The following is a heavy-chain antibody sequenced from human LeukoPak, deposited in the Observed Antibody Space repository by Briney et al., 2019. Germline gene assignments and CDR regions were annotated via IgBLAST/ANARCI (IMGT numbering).Heavy chain of an antibody. CDR3: AREVGYSGYYYFDY. CDR2: INHSGST. V-gene: IGHV4-34*01. D-gene: IGHD5-12*01. Sequence: SETLSLTCAVYGGSFSGYYWSWIRQPPGKGLEWIGEINHSGSTNYNPSLKSRVTISVDTSENQFSLKLSSVTAADTAVYYCAREVGYSGYYYFDYWGQGTLVTVSS. J-gene: IGHJ4*02. CDR1: GGSFSGYY.